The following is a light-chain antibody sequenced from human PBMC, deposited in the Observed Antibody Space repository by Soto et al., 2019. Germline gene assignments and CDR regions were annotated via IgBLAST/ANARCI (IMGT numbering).Light chain of an antibody. CDR1: ESVVRY. CDR3: QQRSNCPLT. J-gene: IGKJ4*01. V-gene: IGKV3-11*02. CDR2: DTS. Sequence: EIVLTQSPVTLSLSPGDTATLSCRASESVVRYLAWYQQKPGQAPRLLMYDTSKRATGIPARFSGSGYGRDFTLTISSLEPEDFAVYYCQQRSNCPLTFGGGTKVEIK.